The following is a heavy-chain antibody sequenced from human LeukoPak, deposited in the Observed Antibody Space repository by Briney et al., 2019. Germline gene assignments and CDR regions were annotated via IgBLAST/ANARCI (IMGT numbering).Heavy chain of an antibody. CDR3: AREGMVATFDY. Sequence: NPGGSLRLSCAASGFTFSSYSMNWVRQAPGKGLEWVSSISSSSSYIYCADSVKGRFTISRDKAKNSLYLQMNSLRAEDTAIYYCAREGMVATFDYWGQGTLVTVSS. CDR1: GFTFSSYS. V-gene: IGHV3-21*01. J-gene: IGHJ4*02. D-gene: IGHD5-12*01. CDR2: ISSSSSYI.